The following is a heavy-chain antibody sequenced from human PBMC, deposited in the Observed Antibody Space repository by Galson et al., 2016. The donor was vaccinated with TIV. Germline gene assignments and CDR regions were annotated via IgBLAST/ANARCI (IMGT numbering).Heavy chain of an antibody. CDR2: IYWNDDK. D-gene: IGHD3-9*01. Sequence: PALVKPTQTLRLTCTFSGFSITTSGVTVGWIRQPPGKALEWLAVIYWNDDKRYRPSLKSRLTITKETSKNQVVLMLSNMDPVDTATYYCAHGLSHIMTGYYYFDYWGQGALVTVSS. CDR3: AHGLSHIMTGYYYFDY. V-gene: IGHV2-5*01. J-gene: IGHJ4*02. CDR1: GFSITTSGVT.